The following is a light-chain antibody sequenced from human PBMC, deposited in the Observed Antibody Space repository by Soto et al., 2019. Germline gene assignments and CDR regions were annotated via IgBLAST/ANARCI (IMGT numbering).Light chain of an antibody. CDR1: QGVITN. J-gene: IGKJ1*01. V-gene: IGKV3-15*01. CDR2: GAS. Sequence: EIVLTQSPGTLSLSPGEIATLCCRASQGVITNLAWYQHKPGQGPRLIIYGASTRATGVPARFSGSGSVTEFTLTISSLQSEDFGVYYCQQYNNFLGTFVQGTKVDIK. CDR3: QQYNNFLGT.